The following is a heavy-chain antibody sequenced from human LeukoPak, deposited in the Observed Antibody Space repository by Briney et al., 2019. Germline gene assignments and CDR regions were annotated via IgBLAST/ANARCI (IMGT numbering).Heavy chain of an antibody. V-gene: IGHV3-7*01. CDR1: GFTFSSYW. CDR2: IKQDGSEK. J-gene: IGHJ4*02. CDR3: ARGLYSSGWYEGSFDY. D-gene: IGHD6-19*01. Sequence: GSLRLSCAASGFTFSSYWMSWVRQAPWKGLEWVANIKQDGSEKYYVDSVKGRFTISRDNAKNSLYLQMNSLRAEDTAVYYCARGLYSSGWYEGSFDYWGQGTLVTVSS.